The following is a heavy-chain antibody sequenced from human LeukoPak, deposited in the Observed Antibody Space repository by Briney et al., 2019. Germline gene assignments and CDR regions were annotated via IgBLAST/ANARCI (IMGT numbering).Heavy chain of an antibody. D-gene: IGHD3-3*01. V-gene: IGHV1-2*02. J-gene: IGHJ4*02. CDR3: ARARRSGYYYFDY. Sequence: VASVKVSCKASGYTFTGYYMHWVRQAPGQGLEWMGWINPNSGGTNYAQKFQGRVTMTRDTSISTAYTDLSSLRSDDTAFYYCARARRSGYYYFDYWGQGTLVTVSS. CDR1: GYTFTGYY. CDR2: INPNSGGT.